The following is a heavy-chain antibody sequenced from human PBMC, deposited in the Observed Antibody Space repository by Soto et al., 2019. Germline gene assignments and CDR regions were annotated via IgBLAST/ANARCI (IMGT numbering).Heavy chain of an antibody. Sequence: LRLSCVASEFTFSKYWMHWVRQAPGKGLVWVSRINMDGTKTAYADSVKGRFTVSRDNANNTLYLQMNSLGVEDTAVYYCARDYYYDSRSSSVNWFDPWGQGTLVTVS. CDR2: INMDGTKT. J-gene: IGHJ5*02. CDR3: ARDYYYDSRSSSVNWFDP. V-gene: IGHV3-74*01. D-gene: IGHD3-22*01. CDR1: EFTFSKYW.